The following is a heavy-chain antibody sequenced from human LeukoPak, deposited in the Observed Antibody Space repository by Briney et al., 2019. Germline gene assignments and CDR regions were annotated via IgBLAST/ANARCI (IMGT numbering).Heavy chain of an antibody. CDR1: GFTFSSYG. CDR2: IRYDGSNK. V-gene: IGHV3-30*02. D-gene: IGHD3-22*01. CDR3: AKDPTYYYDSSGSLDY. J-gene: IGHJ4*02. Sequence: GGSLRLSCAASGFTFSSYGMHWVRQAPGKGLEWVAFIRYDGSNKYYADSVKGRFTISRDNSKNTLYLQMNSLRAEDTAVYYCAKDPTYYYDSSGSLDYWGQGTLVTVSS.